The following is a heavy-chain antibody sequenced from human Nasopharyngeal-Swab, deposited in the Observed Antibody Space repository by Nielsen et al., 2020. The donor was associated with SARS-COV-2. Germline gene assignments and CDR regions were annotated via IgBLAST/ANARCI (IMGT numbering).Heavy chain of an antibody. CDR2: ISYDGSNK. CDR3: ARERVAWIVVVVAGREFDP. J-gene: IGHJ5*02. CDR1: GFTFSSYA. D-gene: IGHD2-15*01. V-gene: IGHV3-30-3*01. Sequence: GGSLRLSCAASGFTFSSYAMHWVRQAPGKGLEWVAVISYDGSNKYYADSVKGRFTISRDNSKNTLYPQMNSLRAEDTAVHYCARERVAWIVVVVAGREFDPWGQGTLVTVSS.